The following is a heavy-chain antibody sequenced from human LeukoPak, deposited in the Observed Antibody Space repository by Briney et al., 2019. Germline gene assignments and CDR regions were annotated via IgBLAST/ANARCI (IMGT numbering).Heavy chain of an antibody. CDR3: ARVDYGGKIDY. V-gene: IGHV3-48*03. CDR1: GFTFSSYE. J-gene: IGHJ4*02. Sequence: GGSPRLSCAASGFTFSSYEMNWVRQAPGKGLEWVSYISSSGSTIYYADSVKGRFTISRDNAKNSLYLQMNSLRAEDTAVYYCARVDYGGKIDYWGQGTLVTVSS. D-gene: IGHD4-23*01. CDR2: ISSSGSTI.